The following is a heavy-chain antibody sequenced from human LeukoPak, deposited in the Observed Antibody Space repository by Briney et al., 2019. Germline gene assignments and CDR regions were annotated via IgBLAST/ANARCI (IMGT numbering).Heavy chain of an antibody. J-gene: IGHJ3*02. Sequence: PGGSLRLTCAASASIVNSNYMSWVRQAPGKGLEWVSVIYGGGKTYYADSVKGRFTISRDNAKNSLYLQMNSLRAEDTAVYYCARIYSSSSSRGAFDIWGQGTMVTVSS. V-gene: IGHV3-66*01. CDR3: ARIYSSSSSRGAFDI. CDR2: IYGGGKT. D-gene: IGHD6-6*01. CDR1: ASIVNSNY.